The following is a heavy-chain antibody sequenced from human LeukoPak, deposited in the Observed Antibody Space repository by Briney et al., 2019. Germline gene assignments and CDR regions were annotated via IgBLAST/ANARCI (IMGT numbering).Heavy chain of an antibody. D-gene: IGHD3-22*01. V-gene: IGHV4-59*08. CDR2: IYYSVGT. J-gene: IGHJ4*02. CDR3: ARAPLDSGGYYDYYFDY. Sequence: PSETLSLTCTVSGGSISSYYWSWIRQPPGKGLEWIGHIYYSVGTNYNPSLKSRVTISVDTSKKQFSLKLSSVCPAQTRVYYNARAPLDSGGYYDYYFDYWGQGTLVTVSS. CDR1: GGSISSYY.